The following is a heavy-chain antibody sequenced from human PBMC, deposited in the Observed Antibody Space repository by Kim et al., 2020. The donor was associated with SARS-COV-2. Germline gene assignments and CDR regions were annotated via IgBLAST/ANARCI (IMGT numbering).Heavy chain of an antibody. CDR1: GFTFSSYG. CDR3: ATSIAAAGIGYYYYGMDV. CDR2: IWYDGSNK. Sequence: GGSLRLSCAASGFTFSSYGMHWVRQAPGKGLEWVAVIWYDGSNKYYADSVKGRFTISRDNSKNTLYLQMNSLRAEDTAVYYCATSIAAAGIGYYYYGMDVWGQGTTVTVSS. D-gene: IGHD6-13*01. J-gene: IGHJ6*02. V-gene: IGHV3-33*01.